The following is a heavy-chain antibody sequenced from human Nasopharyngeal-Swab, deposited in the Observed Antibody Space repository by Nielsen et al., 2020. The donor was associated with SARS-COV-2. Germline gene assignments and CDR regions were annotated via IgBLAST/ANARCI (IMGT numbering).Heavy chain of an antibody. CDR1: GFTFSDYY. Sequence: GESLKISCAASGFTFSDYYMSWIRQAPGKGLEWVSYISSSSSYTNYADSVKGRFTISRDNAKNSLYLQMNSLRAEDTAVYYCARDWAVTAHFDYWGQGTLVTVSS. V-gene: IGHV3-11*06. CDR2: ISSSSSYT. CDR3: ARDWAVTAHFDY. J-gene: IGHJ4*02. D-gene: IGHD2-21*02.